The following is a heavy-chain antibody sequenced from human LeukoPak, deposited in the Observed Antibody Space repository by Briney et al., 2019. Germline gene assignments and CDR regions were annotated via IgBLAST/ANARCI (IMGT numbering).Heavy chain of an antibody. CDR2: IYTSGST. CDR1: GGSISSGSYY. V-gene: IGHV4-61*02. CDR3: ARDTEISGTVDY. J-gene: IGHJ4*02. D-gene: IGHD1-26*01. Sequence: PSQTLSLTCTVSGGSISSGSYYWSWIRQPAGKGLEWIGRIYTSGSTNYNPSLKSRVTISVDTSKNQFSLKLSSVTAADTAVYYCARDTEISGTVDYWGQGTLVTVSS.